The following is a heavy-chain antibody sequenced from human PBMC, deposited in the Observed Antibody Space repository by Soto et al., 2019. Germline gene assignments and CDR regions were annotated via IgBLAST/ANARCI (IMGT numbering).Heavy chain of an antibody. V-gene: IGHV4-31*03. J-gene: IGHJ3*02. CDR2: IYYSGST. CDR1: GGSISSGGYY. D-gene: IGHD2-2*01. CDR3: ARDRCSSTSCYVGHDAFDI. Sequence: QVQLQESGPGLVKPSQTLSLTCTVSGGSISSGGYYWSWIRQHPGKGLEWIGYIYYSGSTYYNPSLNSRVIISVDTSKNQFSLKLSSVTAADTAVYYCARDRCSSTSCYVGHDAFDIWGQGTMVTVSS.